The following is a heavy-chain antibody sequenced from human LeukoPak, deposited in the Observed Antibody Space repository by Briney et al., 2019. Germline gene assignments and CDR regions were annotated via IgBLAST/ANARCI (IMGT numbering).Heavy chain of an antibody. D-gene: IGHD1-26*01. J-gene: IGHJ4*02. V-gene: IGHV4-39*01. CDR3: ARHRQWELPDY. CDR2: IYYSGST. CDR1: RGSVTNTDYY. Sequence: SETLSLTCTVFRGSVTNTDYYWVWVRQPPGKGLEWIGSIYYSGSTYYNPSLKSRVTISVDTSKNQFSLKLSSVTAADTAVYYCARHRQWELPDYWGQGTLVTVSS.